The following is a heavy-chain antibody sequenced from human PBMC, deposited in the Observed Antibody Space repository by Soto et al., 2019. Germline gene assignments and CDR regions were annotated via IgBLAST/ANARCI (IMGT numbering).Heavy chain of an antibody. V-gene: IGHV1-3*05. Sequence: QVQLVQSGAEEKKPGGSVKISCKAPGYTFTRYAMNWVRQAPGQRLEWMGRINAGNGNTEYSQKFQGRVTITKDTSESTIYMELSSLTYEDTAVYYCAREPLYFGMDVWGQGTTVTASS. J-gene: IGHJ6*02. CDR1: GYTFTRYA. CDR2: INAGNGNT. CDR3: AREPLYFGMDV.